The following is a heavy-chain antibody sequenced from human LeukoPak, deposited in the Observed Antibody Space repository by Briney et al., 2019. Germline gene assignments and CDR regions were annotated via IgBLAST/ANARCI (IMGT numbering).Heavy chain of an antibody. V-gene: IGHV1-69*05. CDR1: GGAFSSYA. J-gene: IGHJ5*02. D-gene: IGHD6-19*01. Sequence: SVKVSCKASGGAFSSYAISWVRQAPGQGLEWMGGIIPIFGTANYAQKFQGRVTITTDESTSTAYMELSSLRSEDTAVYYCARRLSSGHGWFDPWGQGTLVTVSS. CDR2: IIPIFGTA. CDR3: ARRLSSGHGWFDP.